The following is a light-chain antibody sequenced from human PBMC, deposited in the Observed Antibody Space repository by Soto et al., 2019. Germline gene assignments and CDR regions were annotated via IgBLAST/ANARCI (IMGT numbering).Light chain of an antibody. CDR1: QSIGSNS. J-gene: IGKJ5*01. CDR3: QQYENSPIT. V-gene: IGKV3-20*01. Sequence: ETVLTQSPGTLSLSPGETATLSCRASQSIGSNSLAWYQQKPGQPPSLLIYGASSRATDIPDRFTGSGSGTDFTLTITRLESEDFAVYDCQQYENSPITFGQGTRLEIK. CDR2: GAS.